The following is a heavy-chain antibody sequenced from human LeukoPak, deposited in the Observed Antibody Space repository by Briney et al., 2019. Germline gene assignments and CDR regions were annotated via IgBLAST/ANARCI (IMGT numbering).Heavy chain of an antibody. J-gene: IGHJ4*02. Sequence: GGSLRLSCAASGFTFSSYAMSWVRQAPGKGLEWVSAISGSGGSTYYADSVKGRFTISRDNSKNTLYLQMSSLIAEAPAVYYFAKCLAVAGPPRDGYIDDWRQGCLATVSS. V-gene: IGHV3-23*01. CDR3: AKCLAVAGPPRDGYIDD. CDR1: GFTFSSYA. CDR2: ISGSGGST. D-gene: IGHD6-19*01.